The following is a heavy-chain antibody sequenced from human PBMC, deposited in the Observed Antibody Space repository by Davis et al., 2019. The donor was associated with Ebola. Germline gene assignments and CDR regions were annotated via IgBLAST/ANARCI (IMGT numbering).Heavy chain of an antibody. J-gene: IGHJ4*02. CDR2: ISASEGHT. CDR3: ARYCHYTDCSYFDC. CDR1: GFTFSNYD. V-gene: IGHV3-23*01. Sequence: GESLKIPCAASGFTFSNYDMSWVRHVPGKGLEWVSTISASEGHTHYSDSVRCRFTISRDHSKNTLYLQMNSLRAEDTATYYCARYCHYTDCSYFDCWGQGTMVAVSS. D-gene: IGHD2-15*01.